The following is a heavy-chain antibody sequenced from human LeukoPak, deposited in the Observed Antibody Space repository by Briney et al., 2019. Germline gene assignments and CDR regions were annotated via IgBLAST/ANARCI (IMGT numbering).Heavy chain of an antibody. Sequence: SETLSLTCTVSGGSISSYYWSWIRQPAGKGLEWIGRIYTSGSTNYNPSLKSRVTMSVDTSKNQFSLKLSSVTAADTAVYYCARGSSKPRRIMITFGGVRSFDYWGQGTLVTVSS. D-gene: IGHD3-16*01. CDR3: ARGSSKPRRIMITFGGVRSFDY. J-gene: IGHJ4*02. CDR2: IYTSGST. V-gene: IGHV4-4*07. CDR1: GGSISSYY.